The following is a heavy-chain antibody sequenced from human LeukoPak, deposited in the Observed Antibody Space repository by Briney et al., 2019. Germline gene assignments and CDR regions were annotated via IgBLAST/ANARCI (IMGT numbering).Heavy chain of an antibody. D-gene: IGHD3-22*01. CDR3: ARVEYYDSSGSFRYYMDV. CDR1: GGTFSSYA. V-gene: IGHV1-69*13. Sequence: GASVKVSCKASGGTFSSYAISWVRQAPGQGLEWMGGIIPIFGTANYAQKFQGRVTITADESTSTAYMELSSLRSEDTAVYYCARVEYYDSSGSFRYYMDVWGKGTTVTVSS. CDR2: IIPIFGTA. J-gene: IGHJ6*03.